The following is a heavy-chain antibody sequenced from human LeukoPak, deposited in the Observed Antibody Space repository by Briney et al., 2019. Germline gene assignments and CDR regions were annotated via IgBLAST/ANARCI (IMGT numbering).Heavy chain of an antibody. CDR1: GGTFSSYA. CDR3: ARIPYYDILTGYYNFDY. CDR2: IIPILGIA. V-gene: IGHV1-69*04. D-gene: IGHD3-9*01. Sequence: ASVKVSCKASGGTFSSYAISWVRQAPGQGLEWMGRIIPILGIANYAQKLQGRVTMTTDTSTSTAYMELRSLRSDDTAVYYCARIPYYDILTGYYNFDYWGQGTLVTVSS. J-gene: IGHJ4*02.